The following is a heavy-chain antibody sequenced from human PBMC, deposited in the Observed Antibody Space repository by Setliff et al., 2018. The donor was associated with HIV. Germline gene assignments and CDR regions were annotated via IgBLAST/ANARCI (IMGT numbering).Heavy chain of an antibody. CDR3: TIGHYKSASG. V-gene: IGHV3-9*01. Sequence: PGGSLRLSCAASGFTFDDYAMHWVRQAPGKGLEWVSGISWKSGKIGYVDSVKGRFTISRDNAKNSLYLQMNNLRGEDTAVYHCTIGHYKSASGWGKGTLVTVSS. J-gene: IGHJ4*02. D-gene: IGHD1-20*01. CDR2: ISWKSGKI. CDR1: GFTFDDYA.